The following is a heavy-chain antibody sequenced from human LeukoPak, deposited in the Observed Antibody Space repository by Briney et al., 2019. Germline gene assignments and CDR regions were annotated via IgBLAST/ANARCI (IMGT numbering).Heavy chain of an antibody. Sequence: SVKVSCKASGGTFSSYAISWVRQAPGQRLEWMGRIIPIFGTANYAQKFQGRVTITTDESTSTAYMELSSLRSEDTAVYYCAIDSSLRPNWFDPWGPRTLVTVSS. CDR2: IIPIFGTA. J-gene: IGHJ5*02. CDR1: GGTFSSYA. CDR3: AIDSSLRPNWFDP. V-gene: IGHV1-69*05. D-gene: IGHD3-16*02.